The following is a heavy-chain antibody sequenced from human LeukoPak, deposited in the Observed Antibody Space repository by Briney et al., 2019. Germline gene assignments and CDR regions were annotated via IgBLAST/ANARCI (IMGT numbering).Heavy chain of an antibody. V-gene: IGHV4-59*01. CDR3: ARGYCSSTSCYTPSWDYYYYMDV. D-gene: IGHD2-2*02. CDR2: IHSSGST. J-gene: IGHJ6*03. Sequence: KSSETLSLTCTVSGGSISSYYWSWIRQPPGKGLEWIGYIHSSGSTNYNPSLKSRVTISVDTSKNQFSLKLSSVTAADTAVYYCARGYCSSTSCYTPSWDYYYYMDVWGKGTTVTVSS. CDR1: GGSISSYY.